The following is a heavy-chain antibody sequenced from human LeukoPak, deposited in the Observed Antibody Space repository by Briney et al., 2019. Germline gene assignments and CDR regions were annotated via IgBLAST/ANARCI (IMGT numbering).Heavy chain of an antibody. CDR1: GFTVSTKY. D-gene: IGHD3-22*01. J-gene: IGHJ3*02. V-gene: IGHV3-53*01. CDR2: IYSGAST. CDR3: AREGVYDSSGYHDAFDI. Sequence: PGGSLRLSCAASGFTVSTKYMSWVRQAPGKGLEWVSVIYSGASTYYIDSVKGRFTISRDNSKNTLYLQMNSLRAEDTAVYYCAREGVYDSSGYHDAFDIWGQGTMVTVSS.